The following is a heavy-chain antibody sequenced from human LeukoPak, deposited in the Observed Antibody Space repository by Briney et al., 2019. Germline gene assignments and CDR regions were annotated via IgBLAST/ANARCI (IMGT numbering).Heavy chain of an antibody. V-gene: IGHV4-59*08. CDR2: IYYSGST. J-gene: IGHJ5*02. CDR1: GGALSSYY. CDR3: ARFTATDDWFDP. Sequence: SETLSLTCTVSGGALSSYYWSWIGQPPGKGLEGMGYIYYSGSTNYNPSLTSRGTISVDTCKHQFSLELSSVTAADPAVYYCARFTATDDWFDPWGQGTLVTVSS. D-gene: IGHD2-21*02.